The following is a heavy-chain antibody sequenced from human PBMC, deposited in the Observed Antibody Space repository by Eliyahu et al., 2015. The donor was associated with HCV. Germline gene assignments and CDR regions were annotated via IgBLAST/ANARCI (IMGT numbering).Heavy chain of an antibody. CDR2: ISGSGGST. Sequence: EVQLLESGGGLVQPGGPLRLSCAASGFXFSXXAMXWVRQAPGKGLEGGSAISGSGGSTYYADSVKGRFTISRDNSKNTLYLQMNSLRAEDTAVYYCAKDPFSSGSHARLFDPWGQGTLVTVSS. D-gene: IGHD6-19*01. CDR1: GFXFSXXA. J-gene: IGHJ5*02. CDR3: AKDPFSSGSHARLFDP. V-gene: IGHV3-23*01.